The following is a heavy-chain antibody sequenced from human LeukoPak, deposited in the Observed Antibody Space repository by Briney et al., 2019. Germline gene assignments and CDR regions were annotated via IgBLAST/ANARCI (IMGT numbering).Heavy chain of an antibody. CDR2: ISWNSGSI. D-gene: IGHD2-2*01. CDR3: AKGRDKYQLLSKNWFDP. CDR1: GFTFDDYA. Sequence: GRSLRLSCADSGFTFDDYAMHWVRQAPGKGLEWVSGISWNSGSIGYADSVKGRFTISRDNAKNSLYLQMNSLRAEDTALYYCAKGRDKYQLLSKNWFDPWGQGTLVTVSS. J-gene: IGHJ5*02. V-gene: IGHV3-9*01.